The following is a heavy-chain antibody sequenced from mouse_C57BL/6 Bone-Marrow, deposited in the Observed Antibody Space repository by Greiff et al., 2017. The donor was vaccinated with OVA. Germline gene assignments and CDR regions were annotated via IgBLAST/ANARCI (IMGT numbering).Heavy chain of an antibody. J-gene: IGHJ3*01. CDR3: ARKDGYYSWFAY. CDR2: SRNKANDYTT. V-gene: IGHV7-1*01. CDR1: GFTFSDFY. D-gene: IGHD2-3*01. Sequence: EVKVVESGGGLVQSGRSLRLSCATSGFTFSDFYMEWVRQAPGKGLEWIAASRNKANDYTTEYSASVKGRFIVSRDTSQSILYLQMNALRAEDTAIYYCARKDGYYSWFAYWGQGTLVTVSA.